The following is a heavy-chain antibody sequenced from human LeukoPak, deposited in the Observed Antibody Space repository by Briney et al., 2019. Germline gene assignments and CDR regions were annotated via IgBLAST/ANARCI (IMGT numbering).Heavy chain of an antibody. Sequence: GGSLRLSCAASGFTFSNYGMKWVRQAPGKGLEWISFISGSSSTIYDADSVKGRFTVSRDNAKNALYPQMNSLRAEDTAVYYCARKYYGSGGYYVDVWGKGTTVTVSS. J-gene: IGHJ6*03. CDR1: GFTFSNYG. V-gene: IGHV3-48*04. CDR2: ISGSSSTI. CDR3: ARKYYGSGGYYVDV. D-gene: IGHD3-10*01.